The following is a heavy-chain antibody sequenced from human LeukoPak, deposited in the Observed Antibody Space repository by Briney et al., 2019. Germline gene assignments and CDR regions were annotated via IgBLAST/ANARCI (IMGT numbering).Heavy chain of an antibody. CDR3: ARSDGDFWSGYYYY. D-gene: IGHD3-3*01. CDR1: GGSISSYY. J-gene: IGHJ4*02. V-gene: IGHV4-59*01. Sequence: SETLSLTCTVSGGSISSYYWSSIRQPPGKGLEWNGYIYYSGSTNYNASLKSRVTISVDTSKNQFSLKLSSVTAADTAVYYCARSDGDFWSGYYYYWGQGTLVTVSS. CDR2: IYYSGST.